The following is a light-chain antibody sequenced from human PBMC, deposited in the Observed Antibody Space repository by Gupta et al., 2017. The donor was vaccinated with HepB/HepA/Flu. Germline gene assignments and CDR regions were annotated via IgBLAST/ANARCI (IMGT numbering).Light chain of an antibody. Sequence: VTISCTGSSSNIGAGYDVHWYQQLPGTAPNLLIYGNSNRPSGVPDRFSGSKSGTSASLAITGLQAEDEADYYCQSYDSSLSGVVFGGGTKLTVL. CDR1: SSNIGAGYD. CDR3: QSYDSSLSGVV. J-gene: IGLJ2*01. CDR2: GNS. V-gene: IGLV1-40*01.